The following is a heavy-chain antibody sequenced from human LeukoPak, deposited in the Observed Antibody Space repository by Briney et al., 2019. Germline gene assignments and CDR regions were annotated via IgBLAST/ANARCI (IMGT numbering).Heavy chain of an antibody. Sequence: ASVKVSCKASGYTFTSYYMHWVRQAPGQGHEWMGIINPSCGSTSYAQKFQGRVTMTRETSTSTVYMELSSLRSEDTAVYYCAREGGTTMVRGVPDYYYYYGMDGWGQGTTLTVSS. V-gene: IGHV1-46*01. J-gene: IGHJ6*02. D-gene: IGHD3-10*01. CDR3: AREGGTTMVRGVPDYYYYYGMDG. CDR2: INPSCGST. CDR1: GYTFTSYY.